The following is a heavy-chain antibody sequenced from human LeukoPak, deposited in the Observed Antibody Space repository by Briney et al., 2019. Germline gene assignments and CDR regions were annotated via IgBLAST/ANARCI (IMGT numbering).Heavy chain of an antibody. CDR2: IIPIFGTA. CDR1: GGTFSSYA. D-gene: IGHD3-22*01. CDR3: ARDYYDSSGYYLGGGYFDY. V-gene: IGHV1-69*06. J-gene: IGHJ4*02. Sequence: SVKVSCKASGGTFSSYAISWVRQAPGQGLEWMGGIIPIFGTANYAQKFQGRVTITADKSTSTAYMELSSLRSEGTAVYYCARDYYDSSGYYLGGGYFDYWGQGTLVTVSS.